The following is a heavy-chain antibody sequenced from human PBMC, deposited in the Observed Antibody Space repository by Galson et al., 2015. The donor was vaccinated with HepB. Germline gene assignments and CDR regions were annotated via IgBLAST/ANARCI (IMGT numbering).Heavy chain of an antibody. D-gene: IGHD2-15*01. Sequence: SVKVSCKASGYTFTSYGISWVRQAPGQGLEWMGWISAYNGNTNYAQKLQGRVTMTTDTSTSTAYMELRSLRSDDTAVYYCARTPPLRPLVAFDIWGQGTMVTVSS. CDR3: ARTPPLRPLVAFDI. V-gene: IGHV1-18*01. J-gene: IGHJ3*02. CDR1: GYTFTSYG. CDR2: ISAYNGNT.